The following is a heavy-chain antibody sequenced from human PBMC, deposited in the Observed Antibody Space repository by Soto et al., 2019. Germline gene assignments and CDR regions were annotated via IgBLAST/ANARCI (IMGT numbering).Heavy chain of an antibody. Sequence: SSETLSLTCTVSGGSISSGGYYWSWIRQHPGKGLEWIGYIYYSGSTYYNPSLKSRVTISVDTSKNQFSLKLSSVTAADTAVYYCARVYGIPHNWFDPWGQGTLVTVSS. CDR1: GGSISSGGYY. CDR2: IYYSGST. D-gene: IGHD2-8*01. J-gene: IGHJ5*02. CDR3: ARVYGIPHNWFDP. V-gene: IGHV4-31*03.